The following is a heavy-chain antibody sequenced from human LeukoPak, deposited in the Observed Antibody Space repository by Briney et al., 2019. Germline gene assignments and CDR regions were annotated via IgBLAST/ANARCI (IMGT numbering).Heavy chain of an antibody. CDR1: GITFSNYA. CDR2: IGYRGGSI. CDR3: TRDFRWLRSPGYFDY. Sequence: PGGSLRLSCAASGITFSNYAMSWVRQAPGKGLEWVSKIGYRGGSIYYAYSVKGRFTISRDNSKNTLSLQMNGLRPEDTAVYYCTRDFRWLRSPGYFDYWGQGTLVTVSS. V-gene: IGHV3-23*01. J-gene: IGHJ4*02. D-gene: IGHD5-12*01.